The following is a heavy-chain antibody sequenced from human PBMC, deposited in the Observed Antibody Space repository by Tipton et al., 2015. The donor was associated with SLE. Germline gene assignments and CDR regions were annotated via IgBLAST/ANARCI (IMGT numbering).Heavy chain of an antibody. D-gene: IGHD4-23*01. V-gene: IGHV4-34*09. Sequence: TLSLTCTVSGGSISSHYWSWIRQPPGKGLEWIGEINHSGSTNYNPSLKSRVTISVDTSKNQFSLKLSSVTAADTAVYYCARDSPFPTVAGVWGKGTTVTVSS. CDR1: GGSISSHY. CDR2: INHSGST. CDR3: ARDSPFPTVAGV. J-gene: IGHJ6*04.